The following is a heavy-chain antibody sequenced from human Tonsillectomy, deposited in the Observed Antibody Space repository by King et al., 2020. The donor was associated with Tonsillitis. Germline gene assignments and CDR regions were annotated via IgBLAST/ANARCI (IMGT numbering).Heavy chain of an antibody. CDR2: ISYDGSNK. CDR3: AKDSRDPGFYYYGSGILGHFDY. CDR1: GFTFSSYG. J-gene: IGHJ4*02. V-gene: IGHV3-30*18. Sequence: VQLVESGGGVVQPGRSLRLSCAASGFTFSSYGMHWVRQAPGKGLEWVAVISYDGSNKYYADSVKGRFTISRDNSKNTLYLQMNSLRAEDTAVYYCAKDSRDPGFYYYGSGILGHFDYWGQGTLVTVSS. D-gene: IGHD3-10*01.